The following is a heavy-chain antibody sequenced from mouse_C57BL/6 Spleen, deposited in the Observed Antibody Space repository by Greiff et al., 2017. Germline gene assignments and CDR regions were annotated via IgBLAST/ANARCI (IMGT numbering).Heavy chain of an antibody. J-gene: IGHJ2*01. CDR3: TTGSPYGRSYDY. CDR2: IDPENGDT. V-gene: IGHV14-4*01. D-gene: IGHD1-1*01. Sequence: EVQRVESGAELVRPGASVKLSCTASGFNIKDDYMHWVKQRPEQGLEWIGWIDPENGDTEYASKFQGKATITADTSSNTAYLQLSSLTSEDTAVYYCTTGSPYGRSYDYWGQGTTLTVSS. CDR1: GFNIKDDY.